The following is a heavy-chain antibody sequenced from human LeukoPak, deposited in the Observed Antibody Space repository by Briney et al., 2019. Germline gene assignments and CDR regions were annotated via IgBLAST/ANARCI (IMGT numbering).Heavy chain of an antibody. CDR1: GFTLSNAW. V-gene: IGHV3-7*01. CDR3: ASEYDSSGYYPSYFDY. J-gene: IGHJ4*02. D-gene: IGHD3-22*01. Sequence: GGSLRLSCAASGFTLSNAWVSWVRQAPGKGLAWVANIKQDGSEKYYVDSVKGRFTISRDNAKDSLYLQMNSLRAEDTAVYYCASEYDSSGYYPSYFDYWGQGTLVTVSS. CDR2: IKQDGSEK.